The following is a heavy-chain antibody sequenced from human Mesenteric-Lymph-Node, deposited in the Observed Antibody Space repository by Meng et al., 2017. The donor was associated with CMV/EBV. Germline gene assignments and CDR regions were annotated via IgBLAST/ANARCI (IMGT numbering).Heavy chain of an antibody. J-gene: IGHJ4*02. V-gene: IGHV3-7*04. Sequence: GESLKISCAASGFTFSSYWMSWVRQPPGKGLEWVANIKQDGTEKYYVDSVKGRFTISRDNAKNSLYLQMNSLRAEDTAVYYCARVVIGEVDYYFDYWGQGTLVTVSS. CDR2: IKQDGTEK. D-gene: IGHD3-10*01. CDR3: ARVVIGEVDYYFDY. CDR1: GFTFSSYW.